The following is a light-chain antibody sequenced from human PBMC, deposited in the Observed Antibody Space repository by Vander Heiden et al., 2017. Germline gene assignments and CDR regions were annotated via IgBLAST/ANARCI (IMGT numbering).Light chain of an antibody. V-gene: IGKV1-39*01. J-gene: IGKJ2*01. CDR1: QSISSY. CDR3: QQRYSTPYT. CDR2: AAP. Sequence: DIQMTQSPSSLSASVGDRVTITCRASQSISSYLNWYQQKPGKAPKLLIYAAPSLQSGVPSRLSGGGSGTDFTLTISSRQPEDFATYYCQQRYSTPYTFGKGPSWRSN.